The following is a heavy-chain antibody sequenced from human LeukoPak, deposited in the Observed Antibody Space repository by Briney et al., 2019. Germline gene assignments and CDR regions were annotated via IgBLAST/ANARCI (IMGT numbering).Heavy chain of an antibody. J-gene: IGHJ4*02. V-gene: IGHV3-9*01. Sequence: GGSLRLSCAASAFTFDDYAMHLVRQAPGKGLEWVSGISWNSGSIGYADSVKGRFTISRDNAKNSLYLQMNSLRAEDTALYYCAKGTQSIAAADLFDYWGQGTLVTVSS. D-gene: IGHD6-13*01. CDR2: ISWNSGSI. CDR1: AFTFDDYA. CDR3: AKGTQSIAAADLFDY.